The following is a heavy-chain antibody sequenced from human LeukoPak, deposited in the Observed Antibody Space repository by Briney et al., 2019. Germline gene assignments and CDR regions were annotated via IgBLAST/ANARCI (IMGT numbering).Heavy chain of an antibody. Sequence: GGSLRLSCSASGFTFSSYAMHWVRQAPGKGLEYVSAISSNGGSTYYADSVKGRFTISRDSSRNTLYLQMNSLRAEDTAVYYRAKAHHWNPQYFYHRGPGNPVH. CDR2: ISSNGGST. V-gene: IGHV3-64*04. CDR1: GFTFSSYA. J-gene: IGHJ4*01. CDR3: AKAHHWNPQYFYH. D-gene: IGHD1-1*01.